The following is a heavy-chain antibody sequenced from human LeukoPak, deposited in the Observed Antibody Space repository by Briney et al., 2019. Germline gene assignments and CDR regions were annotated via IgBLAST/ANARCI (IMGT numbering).Heavy chain of an antibody. Sequence: ASVKVSCKASGYTFTSYGISWVRQAPGQGLEWMGWISAYNGNTNYAQKLRGRVTMTTDTSTSTAYMELRSLRSDDTAVYYCARDRPSGVLRYFDWLFAYNWFDPWGQGTLVTVSS. CDR1: GYTFTSYG. D-gene: IGHD3-9*01. V-gene: IGHV1-18*01. J-gene: IGHJ5*02. CDR2: ISAYNGNT. CDR3: ARDRPSGVLRYFDWLFAYNWFDP.